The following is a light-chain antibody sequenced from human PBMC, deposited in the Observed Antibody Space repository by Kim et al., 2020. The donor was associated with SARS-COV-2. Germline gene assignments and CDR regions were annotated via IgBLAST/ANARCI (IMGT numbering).Light chain of an antibody. CDR1: QSVSSN. Sequence: EIVMTQSLATLSVSPGERATLSCRASQSVSSNLAWYQQKPGQAPRLLIYSASNRATGIPARFSGSGSGTEFTLTISSLQSEDFAVYYCQQYNWPPAYTFGQGTKLEI. V-gene: IGKV3-15*01. CDR2: SAS. J-gene: IGKJ2*01. CDR3: QQYNWPPAYT.